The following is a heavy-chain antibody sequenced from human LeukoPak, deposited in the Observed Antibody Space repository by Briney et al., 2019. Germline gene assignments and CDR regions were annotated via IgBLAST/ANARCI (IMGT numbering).Heavy chain of an antibody. CDR3: AKDRYSSGWYSDFDY. V-gene: IGHV3-30*18. CDR2: ISDDGSNK. CDR1: GFTFSNYA. J-gene: IGHJ4*02. D-gene: IGHD6-19*01. Sequence: GGSLRLSCAASGFTFSNYAMHWVRQAPGKGLEWVAVISDDGSNKYYGDSVKGRFTISRDNSKNTVYLQMNSLRAEDTAVYYCAKDRYSSGWYSDFDYWGQGTLVTDSS.